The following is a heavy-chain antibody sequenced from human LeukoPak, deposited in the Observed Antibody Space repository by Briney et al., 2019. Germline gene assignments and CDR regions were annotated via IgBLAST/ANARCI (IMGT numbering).Heavy chain of an antibody. CDR1: GYTFNNYD. CDR3: ARPAEISGYWPKVVVDV. D-gene: IGHD3-22*01. J-gene: IGHJ6*02. V-gene: IGHV1-8*01. CDR2: MKPNTGKT. Sequence: ASVKVSCKASGYTFNNYDTNWLRQATGQGLEWMGWMKPNTGKTGYAQNFQGRVTMTSNTSISTAYMELSSLRSDDTAVYYCARPAEISGYWPKVVVDVWGQGTTVTVSS.